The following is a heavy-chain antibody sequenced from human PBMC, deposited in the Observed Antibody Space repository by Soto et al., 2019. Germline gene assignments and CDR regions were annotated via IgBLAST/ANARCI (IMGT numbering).Heavy chain of an antibody. CDR2: IYYTGAT. CDR3: ATTGALTQPASGLDP. J-gene: IGHJ5*02. Sequence: QVHLQESGPGLVKPSETLSLTCTVSGVSVGTGGYYWSWIRQPPGKELQLIGYIYYTGATNYHPSLKSRVTFSMDRPKNQFSLKLTSVTAADTAVYYCATTGALTQPASGLDPWGQGTLVTVSS. D-gene: IGHD3-9*01. V-gene: IGHV4-61*08. CDR1: GVSVGTGGYY.